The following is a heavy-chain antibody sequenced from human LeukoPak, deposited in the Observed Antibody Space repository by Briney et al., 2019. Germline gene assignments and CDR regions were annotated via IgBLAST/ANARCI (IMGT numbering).Heavy chain of an antibody. Sequence: GGSLRLSCAASGFTFSSYSMNWVRQAPGKGLEWVSSVSSSSSYIYYADSVKGRFTISRDNAKNSLYLQMNSLRAEDTAVYYCARPGSRAHFIVVVPAANYDYWGQGTLVTVSS. J-gene: IGHJ4*02. D-gene: IGHD2-2*01. V-gene: IGHV3-21*01. CDR3: ARPGSRAHFIVVVPAANYDY. CDR1: GFTFSSYS. CDR2: VSSSSSYI.